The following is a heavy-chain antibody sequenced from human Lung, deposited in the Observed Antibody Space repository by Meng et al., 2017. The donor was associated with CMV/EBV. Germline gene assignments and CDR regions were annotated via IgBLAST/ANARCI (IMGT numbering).Heavy chain of an antibody. CDR2: TYYRSKWYH. J-gene: IGHJ4*02. CDR3: ARGINGGCGD. Sequence: VQWQQSGPGLVKPSQPPPITLAISGDIVSSNSAAWHWIRQSPSRGLEWLGRTYYRSKWYHEYAVSVKSRITISPDTPKNQFSLQLNSMTPEDTAVYYCARGINGGCGDWGQGTLVTVSS. D-gene: IGHD4-23*01. V-gene: IGHV6-1*01. CDR1: GDIVSSNSAA.